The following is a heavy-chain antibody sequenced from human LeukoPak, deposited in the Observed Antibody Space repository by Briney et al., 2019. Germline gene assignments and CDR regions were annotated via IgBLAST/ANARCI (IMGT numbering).Heavy chain of an antibody. D-gene: IGHD6-19*01. CDR1: GGTFSSYA. V-gene: IGHV1-69*13. CDR2: IIPIFGTA. Sequence: SVKVSCKASGGTFSSYAISWVRQAPGQGLEWMGGIIPIFGTANYAQKFQGRVTITADESTSTAYMELSSLRSEDTAVYYCARPPIAVAGKAYFQHWGQGTLVTVSS. CDR3: ARPPIAVAGKAYFQH. J-gene: IGHJ1*01.